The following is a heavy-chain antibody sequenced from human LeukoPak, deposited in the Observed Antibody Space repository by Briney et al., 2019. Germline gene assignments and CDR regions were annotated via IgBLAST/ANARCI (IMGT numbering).Heavy chain of an antibody. V-gene: IGHV4-4*07. J-gene: IGHJ3*02. D-gene: IGHD1-7*01. CDR2: VYTSGST. CDR1: GGSISGYY. CDR3: ARLITGTTTAFDI. Sequence: SETLSLTCTDSGGSISGYYWSWIRQPAGKGLEWIGRVYTSGSTHYNPSLKSRVTMSVDTSKNQFSLKLSSVTAADTAVYYCARLITGTTTAFDIWGQGTMVTVSS.